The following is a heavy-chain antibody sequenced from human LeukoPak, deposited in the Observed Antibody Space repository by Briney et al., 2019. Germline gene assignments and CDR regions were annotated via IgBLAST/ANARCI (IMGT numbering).Heavy chain of an antibody. V-gene: IGHV4-59*01. J-gene: IGHJ6*03. CDR1: GGSISSYY. CDR3: ARGLAAVHYYYYYMDV. CDR2: IYYSGST. Sequence: SETLSLTCTVSGGSISSYYRSWIRQPPGKGLEWIGYIYYSGSTNYNPSLKSRVTISVDTSKNQFSLKLSSVTAADTAVYYCARGLAAVHYYYYYMDVWGKGTTVTVSS. D-gene: IGHD6-13*01.